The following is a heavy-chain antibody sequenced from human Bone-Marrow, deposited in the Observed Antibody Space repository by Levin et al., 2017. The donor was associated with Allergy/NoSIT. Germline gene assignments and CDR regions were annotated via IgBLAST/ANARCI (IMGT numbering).Heavy chain of an antibody. CDR3: ARAKREMATLPLAY. CDR2: ISYDGSNK. D-gene: IGHD5-24*01. Sequence: GGSLRLSCAASGFTFSSYAMHWVRQAPGKGLEWVAIISYDGSNKYYADSVKGRFTISRDNSKNTLYLQMNSLRAEDTAVYYCARAKREMATLPLAYWGQGTLVTVSS. J-gene: IGHJ4*02. CDR1: GFTFSSYA. V-gene: IGHV3-30-3*01.